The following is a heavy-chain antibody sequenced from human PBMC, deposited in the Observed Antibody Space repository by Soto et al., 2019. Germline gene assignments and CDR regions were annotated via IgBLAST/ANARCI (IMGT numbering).Heavy chain of an antibody. CDR1: GGSISSGGFF. V-gene: IGHV4-31*03. D-gene: IGHD1-26*01. J-gene: IGHJ6*02. CDR2: IYYNGNT. Sequence: SETLSLTCTVSGGSISSGGFFWSWIRQRPGKGLEWIGYIYYNGNTYYSPSLKTRVTISADTSKSQFSLKLSSVTAADTAVYYCVAGAGYYYGMDVWGQGTTVTVSS. CDR3: VAGAGYYYGMDV.